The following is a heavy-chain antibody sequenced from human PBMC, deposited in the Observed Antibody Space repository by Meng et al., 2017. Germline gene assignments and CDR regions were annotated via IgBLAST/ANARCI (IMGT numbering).Heavy chain of an antibody. D-gene: IGHD3-22*01. V-gene: IGHV4-31*03. CDR2: IYYSGST. Sequence: SETLSLTCTVSGGSISSGGYYWSWIRQHPGKGLEWIGYIYYSGSTYYNPSLKSRVTISVDTSKNQFSLKLSSVTAADTAVYYCARDPEDYYDSKNAFDIWGQGTMVTVSS. CDR1: GGSISSGGYY. CDR3: ARDPEDYYDSKNAFDI. J-gene: IGHJ3*02.